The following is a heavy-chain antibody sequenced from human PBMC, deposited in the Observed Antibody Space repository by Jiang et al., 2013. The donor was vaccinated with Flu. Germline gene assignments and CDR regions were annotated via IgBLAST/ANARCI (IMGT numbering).Heavy chain of an antibody. CDR3: AKGTAAAGTYYFDY. V-gene: IGHV3-23*01. J-gene: IGHJ4*02. CDR2: ISGSGGST. D-gene: IGHD6-13*01. CDR1: GFTFSSYA. Sequence: ASGFTFSSYAMSWVRQAPGKGLEWVSAISGSGGSTYYADSVKGRFTISRDNSKNTLYLQMNSLRAEDTAVYYCAKGTAAAGTYYFDYWGQGTLVTVSS.